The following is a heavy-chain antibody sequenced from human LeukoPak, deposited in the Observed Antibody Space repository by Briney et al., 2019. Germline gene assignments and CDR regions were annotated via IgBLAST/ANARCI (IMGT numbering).Heavy chain of an antibody. J-gene: IGHJ4*01. CDR1: GFTFDDYG. D-gene: IGHD2-15*01. CDR2: INWNGGRK. CDR3: AKDRLRYCTGGNCYSPVDY. Sequence: GGSLRLSCAASGFTFDDYGMSWVRQAPGKGLEWVSGINWNGGRKGYADSVKGRFTISRDNAKNSLYLQMNSLRAEDTAVYFCAKDRLRYCTGGNCYSPVDYWGQRTLVTVSS. V-gene: IGHV3-20*04.